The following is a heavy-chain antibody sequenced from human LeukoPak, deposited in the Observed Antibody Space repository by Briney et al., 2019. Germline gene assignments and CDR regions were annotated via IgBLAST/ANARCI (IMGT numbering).Heavy chain of an antibody. CDR2: IYYSGST. CDR1: GFTFRRYT. V-gene: IGHV4-59*01. D-gene: IGHD6-13*01. Sequence: PGGSLRLSCAASGFTFRRYTLNWVRQAPGKGLEWIGYIYYSGSTNYNPSLKSRVTISVDTSKNQFSLKLSSVTAADTAVYYCARAHIAAAGSLQYNWFDPWGQGTLVTVSS. CDR3: ARAHIAAAGSLQYNWFDP. J-gene: IGHJ5*02.